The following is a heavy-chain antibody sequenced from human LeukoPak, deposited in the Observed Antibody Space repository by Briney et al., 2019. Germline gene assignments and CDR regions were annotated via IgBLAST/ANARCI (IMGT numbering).Heavy chain of an antibody. J-gene: IGHJ4*02. CDR3: ARDLLNGDYLDY. CDR2: IIPILGIA. D-gene: IGHD4-17*01. V-gene: IGHV1-69*04. CDR1: GGTFSSYA. Sequence: ASVKVSCKASGGTFSSYAISWVRQAPGQGLEWMGRIIPILGIANYAQKFQGRVTITADKSTSTAYMELSSLRSEDTAVYYCARDLLNGDYLDYWGQGTLVTVSS.